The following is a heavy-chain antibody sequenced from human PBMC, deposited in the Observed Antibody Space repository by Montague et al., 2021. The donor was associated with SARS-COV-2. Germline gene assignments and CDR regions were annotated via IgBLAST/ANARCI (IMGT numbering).Heavy chain of an antibody. CDR2: IYYSGST. D-gene: IGHD1-1*01. Sequence: SETLSLTCTVSGGSISSSRYYWGWIRLPPGKGLEWIGSIYYSGSTYYTPSLKSRVTISVDTSKNQFSLKLGSVTAADTAVYYCARGLHERLDYWGQGTLVTVSS. CDR3: ARGLHERLDY. V-gene: IGHV4-39*01. CDR1: GGSISSSRYY. J-gene: IGHJ4*02.